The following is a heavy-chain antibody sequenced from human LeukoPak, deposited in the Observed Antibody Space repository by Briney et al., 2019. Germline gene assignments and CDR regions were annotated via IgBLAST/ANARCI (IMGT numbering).Heavy chain of an antibody. Sequence: PSKTLSLTCTVSGGSISSSSYYWGWIRQPPGKGLEWIGSIYYSGSTYYNPSLKSRVTISVDTSKNQFSLKLSCVTAADTAVYYCAREASGWSAGYFDLWGRGTLVTVSS. CDR3: AREASGWSAGYFDL. CDR1: GGSISSSSYY. V-gene: IGHV4-39*07. J-gene: IGHJ2*01. CDR2: IYYSGST. D-gene: IGHD6-19*01.